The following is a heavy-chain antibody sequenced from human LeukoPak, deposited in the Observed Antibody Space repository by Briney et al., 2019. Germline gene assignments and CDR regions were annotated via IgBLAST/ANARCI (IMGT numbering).Heavy chain of an antibody. D-gene: IGHD4-23*01. CDR1: GFTFSSYW. V-gene: IGHV3-7*01. J-gene: IGHJ4*02. Sequence: RGSLRLSCAASGFTFSSYWMSWVRQAPGKGLEWVANIKQDGSEKYYVDSVKGRFTISRDNAKNSLYLQMNSLRAEDTAVYYCARENDYGGAHFDYWGQGTLVTVSS. CDR3: ARENDYGGAHFDY. CDR2: IKQDGSEK.